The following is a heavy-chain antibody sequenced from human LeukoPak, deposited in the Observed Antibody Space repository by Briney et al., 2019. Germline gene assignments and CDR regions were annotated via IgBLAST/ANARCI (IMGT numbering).Heavy chain of an antibody. CDR3: ARARQEPHDYSTQPYYYYYGMDV. CDR2: INPSGGST. J-gene: IGHJ6*02. Sequence: ASVKVSCKASGYTFTSYYMHWVRQAPGQGLEWMGIINPSGGSTSYAQKFRGRVTMTRDTSTSTVYMELSSLRSEDTAVYYCARARQEPHDYSTQPYYYYYGMDVWGQGTTVTVSS. D-gene: IGHD4-4*01. CDR1: GYTFTSYY. V-gene: IGHV1-46*01.